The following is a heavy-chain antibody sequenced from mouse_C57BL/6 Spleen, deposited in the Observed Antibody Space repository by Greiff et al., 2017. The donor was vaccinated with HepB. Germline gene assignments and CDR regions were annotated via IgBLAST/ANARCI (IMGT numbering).Heavy chain of an antibody. D-gene: IGHD1-1*01. CDR1: GFSLTSYG. Sequence: VKVIESGPGLVQPSQSLSITCTVSGFSLTSYGVHWVRQSPGKGLEWLGVIWSGGSTDYNAAFISRLSISKDNSKSQVFFKMNSLQADDTAIYYCARSPYYYGSSHSMDYWGQGTSVTVSS. V-gene: IGHV2-2*01. CDR2: IWSGGST. CDR3: ARSPYYYGSSHSMDY. J-gene: IGHJ4*01.